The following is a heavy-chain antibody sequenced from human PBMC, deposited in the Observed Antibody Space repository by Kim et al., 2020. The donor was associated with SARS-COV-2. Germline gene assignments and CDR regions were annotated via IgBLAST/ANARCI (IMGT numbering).Heavy chain of an antibody. CDR2: IYTSGST. CDR1: GGSISSYY. Sequence: SETLSLTCTVSGGSISSYYWSWIRQPAGKGLEWIGRIYTSGSTNYNPSLKSRVTMSVDTSKNQFSLKLSSVTAADTAMYYCAREPMIVATDAFDIWGQGTMVTVSS. D-gene: IGHD3-22*01. V-gene: IGHV4-4*07. CDR3: AREPMIVATDAFDI. J-gene: IGHJ3*02.